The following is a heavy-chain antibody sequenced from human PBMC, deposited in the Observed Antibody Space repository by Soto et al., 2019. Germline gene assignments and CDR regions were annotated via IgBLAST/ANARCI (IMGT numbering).Heavy chain of an antibody. J-gene: IGHJ4*02. V-gene: IGHV4-31*03. CDR1: GGSISSGGYY. Sequence: QVQLQESGPGLVKPSQTLSLTCTVSGGSISSGGYYWRWIRQHPGKGLEWIGYIYYSGSTYYNPSLKSRVTISVDTSKNQFSLKLSSVTAADTAVYYCARDRSGSGYLDYWGQGTLVTVSS. CDR2: IYYSGST. D-gene: IGHD3-22*01. CDR3: ARDRSGSGYLDY.